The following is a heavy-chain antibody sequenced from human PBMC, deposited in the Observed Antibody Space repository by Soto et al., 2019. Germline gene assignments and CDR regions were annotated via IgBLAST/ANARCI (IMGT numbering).Heavy chain of an antibody. J-gene: IGHJ4*02. D-gene: IGHD3-10*01. Sequence: QITLKESGPTLVKPTQTLTLTCTFSGFSLSTSEVGVGWIRQPPGKALEWLALIYWDDDKRYSPSLKNRLTYTKDTSKHQVVLTMTNMDPVDTATYYCAHRKVVPIYYGSGSFDYWGQGTLVTVSS. CDR1: GFSLSTSEVG. CDR2: IYWDDDK. V-gene: IGHV2-5*02. CDR3: AHRKVVPIYYGSGSFDY.